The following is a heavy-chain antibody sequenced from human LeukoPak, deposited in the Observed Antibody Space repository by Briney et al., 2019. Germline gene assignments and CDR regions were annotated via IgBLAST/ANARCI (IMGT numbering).Heavy chain of an antibody. CDR2: LTLYNGET. CDR3: AKDRGAIAAAGVVDY. J-gene: IGHJ4*02. Sequence: GTSLRLSCFVSGFNLDRYALHWVRHVPGRGLEWVSGLTLYNGETAYADSVRGRFTISRDNSKNTLYLQMNSLRAEDTAVYYCAKDRGAIAAAGVVDYWGQGTLVTVSS. D-gene: IGHD6-13*01. V-gene: IGHV3-9*01. CDR1: GFNLDRYA.